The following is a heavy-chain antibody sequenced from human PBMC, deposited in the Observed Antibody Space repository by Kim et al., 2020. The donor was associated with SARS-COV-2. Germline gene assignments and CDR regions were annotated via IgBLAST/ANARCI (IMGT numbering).Heavy chain of an antibody. Sequence: GESLKISCKGSGYSFTTYWISWVRQLPGKGLEWMGSIDPDVSYTNYSPSFEGLVTMSADKSIATAYLQWTSLKASDTALYFCARDPGIPAAVDLDAFDLWGQGSMVTVSS. CDR3: ARDPGIPAAVDLDAFDL. V-gene: IGHV5-10-1*01. CDR2: IDPDVSYT. J-gene: IGHJ3*01. CDR1: GYSFTTYW. D-gene: IGHD2-2*01.